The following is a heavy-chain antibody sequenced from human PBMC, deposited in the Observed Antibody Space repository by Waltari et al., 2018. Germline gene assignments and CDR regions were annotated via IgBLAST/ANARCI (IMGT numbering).Heavy chain of an antibody. D-gene: IGHD1-20*01. J-gene: IGHJ6*02. Sequence: QVQLQQWGAGLLKPLETLSLTCAVYGGSLSGYYWSWIRQPPGKGLEWIGEINHSGSTNYNPSLKSRVTISVDTSKNQFSLKLSSVTAADTAVYYCAHITGGWGQGTTVTVSS. V-gene: IGHV4-34*01. CDR1: GGSLSGYY. CDR3: AHITGG. CDR2: INHSGST.